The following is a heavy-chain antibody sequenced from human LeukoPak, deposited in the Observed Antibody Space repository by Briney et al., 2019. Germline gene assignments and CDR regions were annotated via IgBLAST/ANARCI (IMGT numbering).Heavy chain of an antibody. CDR1: GGSISSYY. CDR2: IYYSGST. D-gene: IGHD6-13*01. J-gene: IGHJ6*02. V-gene: IGHV4-59*01. Sequence: SETLSLTCTVSGGSISSYYWSWIRQPPGKGLEWIGYIYYSGSTNYNPSLKSRVTISVDTSKNQFSLKLSSVTAADTAVYYCARGYSSSWCRNYYYYGMDVWGQGTTVTVSS. CDR3: ARGYSSSWCRNYYYYGMDV.